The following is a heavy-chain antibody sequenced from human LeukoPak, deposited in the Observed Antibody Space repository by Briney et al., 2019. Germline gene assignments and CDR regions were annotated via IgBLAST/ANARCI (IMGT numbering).Heavy chain of an antibody. CDR3: ARQAIIVVVASFDP. D-gene: IGHD3-22*01. CDR1: GGSISSSTYY. CDR2: IYYTGST. V-gene: IGHV4-39*01. Sequence: SETLSLTCTVSGGSISSSTYYWGWIRQPPGKGLEWIGTIYYTGSTYYNPSLKSRVTISVDTSKNQFSLKLRPVTAADTAIYYCARQAIIVVVASFDPWGQGTLVTVSS. J-gene: IGHJ5*02.